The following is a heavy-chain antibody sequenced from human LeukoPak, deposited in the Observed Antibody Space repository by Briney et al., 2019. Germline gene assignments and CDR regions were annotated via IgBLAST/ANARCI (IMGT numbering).Heavy chain of an antibody. D-gene: IGHD6-6*01. CDR1: GFTFSSYA. J-gene: IGHJ4*02. V-gene: IGHV3-23*01. CDR2: IGSGGST. Sequence: GGSLTLSCAASGFTFSSYALSWVRQAPRKGLEWISTIGSGGSTYFADSVKGRFTISRDNAKNSLYLQMNALRAEDTAVYYCARDVRPDYWGQGTLVTVST. CDR3: ARDVRPDY.